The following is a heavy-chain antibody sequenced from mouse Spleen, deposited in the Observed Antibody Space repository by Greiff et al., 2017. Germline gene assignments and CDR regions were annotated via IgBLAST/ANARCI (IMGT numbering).Heavy chain of an antibody. CDR2: ISSGGGNT. V-gene: IGHV5-9*04. CDR3: ARSTFWYFDV. Sequence: EVKLVESGGGLVKLGGSLKLSCAASGFTFSSYAMSWVRQTPEKRLEWVATISSGGGNTYYPDSVKGRFTISRDNAKNTLYLQMSSLKSEDTAMYYCARSTFWYFDVWGAGTTVTVSS. CDR1: GFTFSSYA. J-gene: IGHJ1*01.